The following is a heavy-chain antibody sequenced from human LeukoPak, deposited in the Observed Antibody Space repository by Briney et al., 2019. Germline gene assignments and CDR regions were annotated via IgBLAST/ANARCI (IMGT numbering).Heavy chain of an antibody. CDR1: GFTFSRCA. D-gene: IGHD1-26*01. V-gene: IGHV3-23*01. CDR2: ISGSGGST. Sequence: GGSLRLSCAASGFTFSRCAMSWVRQAPGKGLEWVSAISGSGGSTYYADSVKGRFTLSRDNSKNTLYLQMNSLRAEDTAVYYCAKASPRSDAFDIWGQGTMVTVSS. J-gene: IGHJ3*02. CDR3: AKASPRSDAFDI.